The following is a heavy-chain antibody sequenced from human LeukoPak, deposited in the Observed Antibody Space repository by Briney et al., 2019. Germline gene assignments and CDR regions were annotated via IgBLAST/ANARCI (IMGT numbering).Heavy chain of an antibody. CDR1: RFTFSSYA. D-gene: IGHD2-15*01. Sequence: PGGSLRLSCAASRFTFSSYAMHWVRQAPGKGLEWVAVISYDGSNKYYADSVKGRFTISRDNSKNTLYLQMNSLRAEDTAVYYCARESVTVVAATWVSWFDPWGQGTLVTVSS. CDR3: ARESVTVVAATWVSWFDP. CDR2: ISYDGSNK. V-gene: IGHV3-30-3*01. J-gene: IGHJ5*02.